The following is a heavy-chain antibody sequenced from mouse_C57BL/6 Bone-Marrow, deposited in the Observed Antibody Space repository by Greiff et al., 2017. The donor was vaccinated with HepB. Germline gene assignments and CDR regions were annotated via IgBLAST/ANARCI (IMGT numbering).Heavy chain of an antibody. V-gene: IGHV1-4*01. J-gene: IGHJ3*01. D-gene: IGHD1-1*01. CDR1: GYTFTSYT. CDR2: INPSSGYT. Sequence: QVQLQQSGAELARPGASVKMSCKASGYTFTSYTMHWVKQRPGQGLEWIGYINPSSGYTKYNQKFKDKATVTADKSSSTAYMQLSSLTSEDSAVYYCARPYYYGSSLFAYWGQGTLVTVSA. CDR3: ARPYYYGSSLFAY.